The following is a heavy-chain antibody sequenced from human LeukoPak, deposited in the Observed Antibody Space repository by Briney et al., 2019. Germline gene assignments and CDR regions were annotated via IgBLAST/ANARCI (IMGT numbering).Heavy chain of an antibody. CDR2: ISAYNGNT. CDR3: ARHRAGGYCAVGDCFVHTF. J-gene: IGHJ4*02. D-gene: IGHD2-8*02. V-gene: IGHV1-18*01. CDR1: GYTFTSYG. Sequence: RASVKVSCKASGYTFTSYGISWVRQAPGQGLEWMGWISAYNGNTNYAQKLQGRVTMTTDTSTSTAYMELRSLRSDDTAVYYCARHRAGGYCAVGDCFVHTFWGQGTLVTVSS.